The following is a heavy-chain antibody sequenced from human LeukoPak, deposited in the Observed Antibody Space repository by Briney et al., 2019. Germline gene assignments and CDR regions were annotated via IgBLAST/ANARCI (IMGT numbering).Heavy chain of an antibody. J-gene: IGHJ4*02. V-gene: IGHV3-30*03. Sequence: GGSLRLSCEASGFTFSDYGMHWVRQAPGKGLEWVALMSNDGFNKYYADSVKGRFTISRDKSKNTLYLQMNSLRAEDTAVYYCARDTAIWYYFDYWGQGTLVTVSS. D-gene: IGHD5-18*01. CDR3: ARDTAIWYYFDY. CDR1: GFTFSDYG. CDR2: MSNDGFNK.